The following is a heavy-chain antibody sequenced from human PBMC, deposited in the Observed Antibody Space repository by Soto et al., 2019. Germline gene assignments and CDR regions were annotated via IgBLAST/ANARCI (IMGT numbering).Heavy chain of an antibody. CDR2: IYSSGNT. CDR1: GGSISSYY. J-gene: IGHJ4*02. D-gene: IGHD2-8*02. V-gene: IGHV4-59*12. CDR3: ARDKITGLFDY. Sequence: PSETLSLTCTVSGGSISSYYWSWIRQPPGKGLEWIGYIYSSGNTNYNPSLKSRVTISVDTSKNQFSLKLTSVTAADTAVYYCARDKITGLFDYWGQGTLVTVSS.